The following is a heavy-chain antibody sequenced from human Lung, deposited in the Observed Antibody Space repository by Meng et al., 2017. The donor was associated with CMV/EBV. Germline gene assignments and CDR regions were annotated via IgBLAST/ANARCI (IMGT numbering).Heavy chain of an antibody. V-gene: IGHV4-39*07. J-gene: IGHJ4*02. D-gene: IGHD3-10*01. CDR3: ASLWFEYEDPVYYFDY. Sequence: SETLSLTXTVSGGSISSSNYFWGWIRQPPGKGLEWIGIIYYTGSTYYNPSLESRVTVSVDTSKNQFSLRLTSVTAADTAVYFCASLWFEYEDPVYYFDYWGQGTLVTFSS. CDR2: IYYTGST. CDR1: GGSISSSNYF.